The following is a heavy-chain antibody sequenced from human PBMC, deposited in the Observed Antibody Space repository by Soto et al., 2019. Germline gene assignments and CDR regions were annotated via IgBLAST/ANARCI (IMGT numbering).Heavy chain of an antibody. CDR3: ARGMELVDAQGSYYYYSGMDV. Sequence: GGSLRLSCAASGFTVSSNYMSWVRQAPGKGLEWVSVIYSGGSTYYADSVKGRFTISRDNSKNTLYLQMNSLRAEDTAVYYCARGMELVDAQGSYYYYSGMDVWGQGTTVNVS. D-gene: IGHD2-15*01. CDR2: IYSGGST. J-gene: IGHJ6*02. CDR1: GFTVSSNY. V-gene: IGHV3-53*01.